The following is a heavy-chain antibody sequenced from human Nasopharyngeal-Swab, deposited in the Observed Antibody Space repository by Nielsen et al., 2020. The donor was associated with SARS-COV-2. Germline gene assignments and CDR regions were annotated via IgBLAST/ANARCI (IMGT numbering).Heavy chain of an antibody. J-gene: IGHJ4*02. D-gene: IGHD3-22*01. CDR3: ARGDYYDSSGYPGALFDY. Sequence: IRQPPGKGLEWIGEINHSGSTNYNPSLKSRVTLSVDTSKNQFSLKLSSVTAADTAVYYCARGDYYDSSGYPGALFDYWGQGTLVTVSS. CDR2: INHSGST. V-gene: IGHV4-34*01.